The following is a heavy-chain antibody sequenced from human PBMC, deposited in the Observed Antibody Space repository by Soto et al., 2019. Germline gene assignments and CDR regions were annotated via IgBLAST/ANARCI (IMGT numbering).Heavy chain of an antibody. CDR1: GYTFTSYG. V-gene: IGHV1-18*01. CDR2: ISAYNGNT. Sequence: VKVSCKASGYTFTSYGISWVRQAPGQGLEWMGWISAYNGNTNYAQKLQGRVTMTTDTSTSTAYMELRSLRSDDTAVYYCARETGNHYYDSSGQFDYWGQGTLVTVS. D-gene: IGHD3-22*01. J-gene: IGHJ4*02. CDR3: ARETGNHYYDSSGQFDY.